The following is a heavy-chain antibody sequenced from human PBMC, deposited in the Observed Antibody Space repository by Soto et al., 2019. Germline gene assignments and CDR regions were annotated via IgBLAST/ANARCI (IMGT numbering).Heavy chain of an antibody. CDR2: VKDGGST. J-gene: IGHJ4*02. Sequence: QVQLQQWGAGLLKPSETLSLTCTVNGGSLTGYYWSWIRQPPGKGLEWIGEVKDGGSTNYSPSLRGRASTSVXTSKNHFSLRLNSVTAADTAVYFCARGQEGIVATHWDQGALVTVSS. CDR3: ARGQEGIVATH. CDR1: GGSLTGYY. D-gene: IGHD5-12*01. V-gene: IGHV4-34*01.